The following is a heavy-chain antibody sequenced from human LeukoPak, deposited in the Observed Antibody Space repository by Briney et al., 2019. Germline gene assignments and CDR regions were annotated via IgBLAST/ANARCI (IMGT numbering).Heavy chain of an antibody. Sequence: SETLSLTCTVSGASISRGSHYWSWLRQPPGKGLEWIGYIFYSGSTNYNPSLDSRVTISVDLSKNQFSLKLTSVTAADTAVYYCARGPGNKQSLSQFDYWGQGTLVTVSS. CDR3: ARGPGNKQSLSQFDY. D-gene: IGHD6-19*01. CDR1: GASISRGSHY. V-gene: IGHV4-61*01. CDR2: IFYSGST. J-gene: IGHJ4*02.